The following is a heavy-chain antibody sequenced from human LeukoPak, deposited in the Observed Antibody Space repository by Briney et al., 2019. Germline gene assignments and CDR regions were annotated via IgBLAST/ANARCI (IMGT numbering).Heavy chain of an antibody. Sequence: GGSLRLSCAASGFTFDKAWMTWVRQAPGKGLEWVGRIRSTANGSATAYAASGKGRFTISRADSKNTAYLQMDSLKTEDTAVYYCTGNYYGSGSYADFDYWGQGTLVTVSS. CDR3: TGNYYGSGSYADFDY. V-gene: IGHV3-73*01. CDR1: GFTFDKAW. CDR2: IRSTANGSAT. J-gene: IGHJ4*02. D-gene: IGHD3-10*01.